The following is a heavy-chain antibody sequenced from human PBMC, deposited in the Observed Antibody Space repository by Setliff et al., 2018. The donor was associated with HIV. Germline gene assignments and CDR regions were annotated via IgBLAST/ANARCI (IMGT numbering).Heavy chain of an antibody. D-gene: IGHD4-17*01. V-gene: IGHV3-30*07. Sequence: GGSLRLSCAASGFIFSTYAMHWVRQAPGKGLEWVAVISYDGSNKYYADSVKGRFTISRDNAKNSLYLQMNSLRAEDTAVYYCARRAPDYGDYITSIDYWGQGTLVTVSS. CDR3: ARRAPDYGDYITSIDY. CDR2: ISYDGSNK. CDR1: GFIFSTYA. J-gene: IGHJ4*02.